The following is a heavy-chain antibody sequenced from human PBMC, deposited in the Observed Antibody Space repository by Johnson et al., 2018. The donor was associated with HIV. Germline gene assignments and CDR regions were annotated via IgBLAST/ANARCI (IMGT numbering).Heavy chain of an antibody. CDR3: ARRSITSDGFDI. J-gene: IGHJ3*02. CDR2: IKQDASEK. CDR1: GFTFTNHY. Sequence: VHLVESGGGVVRPGRSLRLSCAASGFTFTNHYMTWVRQAPGKGLEWVANIKQDASEKYSVDSVKGRFTISRDNAKSSMYLQMNSLRAEDTAVYYCARRSITSDGFDIWGQGTMVTVSS. V-gene: IGHV3-7*01. D-gene: IGHD2-2*01.